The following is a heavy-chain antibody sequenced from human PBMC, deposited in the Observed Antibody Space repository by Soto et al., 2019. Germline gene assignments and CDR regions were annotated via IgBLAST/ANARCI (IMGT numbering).Heavy chain of an antibody. CDR2: ISGSGGST. CDR1: GFTFSSYA. D-gene: IGHD2-15*01. Sequence: EVQLLESGGGLVQPGGSLRLSCAASGFTFSSYAMSWVRQAPGKGLEWVSAISGSGGSTYYADSVKGRFTISRDNSKNTFDLQMNSLRAEDTAVYYCAKDMVIVVVVAATRVDFWGQGTLVTVSS. V-gene: IGHV3-23*01. J-gene: IGHJ4*02. CDR3: AKDMVIVVVVAATRVDF.